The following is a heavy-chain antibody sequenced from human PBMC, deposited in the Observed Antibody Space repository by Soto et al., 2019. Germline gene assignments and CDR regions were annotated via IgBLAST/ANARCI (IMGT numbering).Heavy chain of an antibody. J-gene: IGHJ5*02. CDR2: IYYSGST. D-gene: IGHD3-22*01. CDR3: AESSGAYNWFDP. CDR1: GGSISSGGYY. V-gene: IGHV4-31*03. Sequence: QVQLQESGPGLVKPSQTLSLTCTVSGGSISSGGYYWSWIRQHPGKGLEWIGYIYYSGSTYYNPALKGRVTISVDTSKNQFSLKLSSVTAADTAVYYCAESSGAYNWFDPWGQGTLVTVSS.